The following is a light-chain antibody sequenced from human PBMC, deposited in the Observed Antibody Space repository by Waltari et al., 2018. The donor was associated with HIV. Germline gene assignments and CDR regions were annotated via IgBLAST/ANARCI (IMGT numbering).Light chain of an antibody. J-gene: IGLJ3*02. CDR1: SRDVADYNY. CDR3: SSYTSSSTRV. CDR2: EVS. Sequence: QSPTTQPASVSGSRGQSITISCTGTSRDVADYNYLSWYQQHPGKAPKLMIYEVSNRPSGVSNRFPGSKSGNTASLTISGLQAEDEADYDCSSYTSSSTRVFGGGTNLTVL. V-gene: IGLV2-14*01.